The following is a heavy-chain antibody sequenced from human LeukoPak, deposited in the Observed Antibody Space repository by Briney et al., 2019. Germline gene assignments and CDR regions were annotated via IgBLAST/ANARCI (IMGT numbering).Heavy chain of an antibody. CDR1: GFTFSKFG. V-gene: IGHV3-33*01. CDR2: IWTDGSKK. CDR3: AAHEGTPMVLY. Sequence: GGSLRLSCAASGFTFSKFGMHWVRQAPGKGLEWVAIIWTDGSKKYYADSGRGRFTISRENSKNTVSLQMNSLRVEDTAVYYCAAHEGTPMVLYWGQGTLVTVSS. J-gene: IGHJ4*02. D-gene: IGHD5-18*01.